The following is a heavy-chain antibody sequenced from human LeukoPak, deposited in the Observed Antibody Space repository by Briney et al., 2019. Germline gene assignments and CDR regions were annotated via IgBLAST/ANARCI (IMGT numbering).Heavy chain of an antibody. V-gene: IGHV3-30*18. CDR1: GFSFSDYD. J-gene: IGHJ4*02. Sequence: GGSLRLSCAASGFSFSDYDMHWVRQAPGKGPEWVAAISYHGKNEYYADSVKGRFTISRDNSKNTLYLQMNSLRAEDTAVYYCAKDQLLFGVVIIPSIFDYWGQGTLVTVSS. D-gene: IGHD3-3*01. CDR3: AKDQLLFGVVIIPSIFDY. CDR2: ISYHGKNE.